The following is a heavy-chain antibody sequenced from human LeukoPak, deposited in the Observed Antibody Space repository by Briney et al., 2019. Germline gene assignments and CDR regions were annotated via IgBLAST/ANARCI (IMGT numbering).Heavy chain of an antibody. V-gene: IGHV3-21*06. CDR3: ARDKWFGETDY. D-gene: IGHD3-10*01. Sequence: PGGSLRLSCEVSGFTFSSYSMTWVRQAPGKGLEWVSSISSSSYIYYADSVKGRFTTSRDNAKNSLYLQMNSLRAEDTAVYYCARDKWFGETDYWGQGTLVTVSS. CDR1: GFTFSSYS. J-gene: IGHJ4*02. CDR2: ISSSSYI.